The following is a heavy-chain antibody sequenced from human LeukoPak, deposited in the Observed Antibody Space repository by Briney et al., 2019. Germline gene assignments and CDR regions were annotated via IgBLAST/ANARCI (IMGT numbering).Heavy chain of an antibody. Sequence: GASVKVSCKASGYTFTSYGISWVRQAPGQGLEWRGWISAYNGNTNYAQKLQGRVTMTTETSTSTAYMELRSLRSDDTAVYYCARDRQTGDLSPFDYWGQGTLVTVSS. CDR1: GYTFTSYG. D-gene: IGHD7-27*01. CDR2: ISAYNGNT. J-gene: IGHJ4*02. V-gene: IGHV1-18*01. CDR3: ARDRQTGDLSPFDY.